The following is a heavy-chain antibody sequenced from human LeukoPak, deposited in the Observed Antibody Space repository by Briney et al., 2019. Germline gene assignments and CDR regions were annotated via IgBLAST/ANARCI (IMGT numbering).Heavy chain of an antibody. D-gene: IGHD6-25*01. Sequence: GGSLRLSCAASGFTFSNYGMQWVRQAPGKGPEWVAVVAHDGSVTFYADPVKGRFTISRDNSKNTVDLQMYSLRAEDTAVYYCAKEPNAYSSGWYFQDWGQGTLVTVSS. V-gene: IGHV3-30*18. CDR2: VAHDGSVT. CDR3: AKEPNAYSSGWYFQD. J-gene: IGHJ1*01. CDR1: GFTFSNYG.